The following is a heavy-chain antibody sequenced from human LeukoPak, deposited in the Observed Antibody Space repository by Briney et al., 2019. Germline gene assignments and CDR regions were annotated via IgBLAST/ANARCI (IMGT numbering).Heavy chain of an antibody. CDR1: GGSISSYY. Sequence: PSETLSLTCTVSGGSISSYYWNWIRQPAGKGLEWIGRIYTSGSTSYNPSLKSRVTMSVDTSKNQFSLKLSSVTAADTAVYYCVRGFGFSDSGSDYWGQGTLVTVSS. V-gene: IGHV4-4*07. CDR2: IYTSGST. D-gene: IGHD3-22*01. J-gene: IGHJ4*02. CDR3: VRGFGFSDSGSDY.